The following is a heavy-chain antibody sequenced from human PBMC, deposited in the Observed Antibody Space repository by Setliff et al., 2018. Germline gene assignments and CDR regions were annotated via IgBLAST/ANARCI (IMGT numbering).Heavy chain of an antibody. CDR2: IKSRTEGGTT. CDR1: GFTFSSYA. CDR3: YTWLLYSSSWYRDH. V-gene: IGHV3-15*01. D-gene: IGHD6-13*01. J-gene: IGHJ4*02. Sequence: NPGGSLRLSCAASGFTFSSYALSWVRQAPGKGLEWVGRIKSRTEGGTTDYAAPVKGRFTISRDDPGNTLYLQMSSLKTEDTAVYYCYTWLLYSSSWYRDHWGQGTLVTVSS.